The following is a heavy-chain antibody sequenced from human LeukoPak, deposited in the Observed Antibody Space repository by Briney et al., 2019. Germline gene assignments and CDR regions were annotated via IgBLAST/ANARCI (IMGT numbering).Heavy chain of an antibody. D-gene: IGHD6-19*01. J-gene: IGHJ4*02. V-gene: IGHV3-33*01. CDR2: IWYDGSNK. CDR3: ASPGRGAVAGTFDY. CDR1: GFTFSSYG. Sequence: GGSLRLSCAASGFTFSSYGMHWVRQAPGKGLEWVAVIWYDGSNKYYADSVKGRFTISRDNSKNTLYLQMNSLRAEDTAVYYCASPGRGAVAGTFDYWGQGTLVTVSS.